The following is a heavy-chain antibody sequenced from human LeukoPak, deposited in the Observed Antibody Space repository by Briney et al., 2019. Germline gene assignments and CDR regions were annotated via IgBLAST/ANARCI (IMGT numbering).Heavy chain of an antibody. D-gene: IGHD3-22*01. Sequence: ASVKVSCKASGYTFTSYGVSWVRQAPGQGLEWMGWISAYNGNTNYAQKLQGRVTMTTDTSTSTAYMELRSLRSDDTAVYHCAREGRSGYYDSSGDAFDIWGQGTMVTVSS. V-gene: IGHV1-18*01. CDR2: ISAYNGNT. J-gene: IGHJ3*02. CDR3: AREGRSGYYDSSGDAFDI. CDR1: GYTFTSYG.